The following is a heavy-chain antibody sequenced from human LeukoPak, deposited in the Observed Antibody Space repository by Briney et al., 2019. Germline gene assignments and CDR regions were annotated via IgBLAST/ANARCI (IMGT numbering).Heavy chain of an antibody. CDR3: ARGSTLDY. CDR2: INHSGST. Sequence: SETLSLTCAVYGGSFSGYYWSWIRQPPGKGLEWIGEINHSGSTNYNPSLKSRVTISVDTSKNQFPLKLSSVTAADTAVYYCARGSTLDYWGQGTLVTVSS. J-gene: IGHJ4*02. CDR1: GGSFSGYY. V-gene: IGHV4-34*01.